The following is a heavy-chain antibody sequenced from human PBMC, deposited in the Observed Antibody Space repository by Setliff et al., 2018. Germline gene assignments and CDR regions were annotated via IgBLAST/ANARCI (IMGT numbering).Heavy chain of an antibody. Sequence: GGSLRLSCAASGFTFSSYNMDWVRQAPGKGLEWVSSISSSSSYIYYADSVKGRFTISRDNAKNSLYLQMNSLRAEDTAVYYCAREWLQEAFDIWGQGTMVTVSS. D-gene: IGHD5-12*01. CDR3: AREWLQEAFDI. CDR2: ISSSSSYI. CDR1: GFTFSSYN. J-gene: IGHJ3*02. V-gene: IGHV3-21*01.